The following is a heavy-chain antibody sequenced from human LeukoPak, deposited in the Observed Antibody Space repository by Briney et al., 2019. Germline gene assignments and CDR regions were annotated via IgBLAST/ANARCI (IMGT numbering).Heavy chain of an antibody. D-gene: IGHD6-19*01. J-gene: IGHJ4*02. CDR3: AKGDYSSGWGY. CDR2: ISGSGGST. V-gene: IGHV3-23*01. Sequence: GSLRLSCAASGHTFSSYAMSWVRQAPGKGLEWVSAISGSGGSTYYADSVKGRFTISRDNSKNTLYLQMNSLRAEDTAVYYCAKGDYSSGWGYWGQGTLVTVSS. CDR1: GHTFSSYA.